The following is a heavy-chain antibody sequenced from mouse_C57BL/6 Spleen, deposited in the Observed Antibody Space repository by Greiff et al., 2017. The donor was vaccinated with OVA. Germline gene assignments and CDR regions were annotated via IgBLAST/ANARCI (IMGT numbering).Heavy chain of an antibody. CDR1: GFTFSSYT. CDR3: ARRPTVVAPFDY. D-gene: IGHD1-1*01. V-gene: IGHV5-9*01. J-gene: IGHJ2*01. CDR2: ISGGGGNT. Sequence: EVMLVESGGGLVKPGGSLKLSCAASGFTFSSYTMSWVRQTPEKRLEWVATISGGGGNTYYPDSVKGRFTISRDNAKNTLYLQMSSLRSEDTALYYCARRPTVVAPFDYWGQGTTLTVSS.